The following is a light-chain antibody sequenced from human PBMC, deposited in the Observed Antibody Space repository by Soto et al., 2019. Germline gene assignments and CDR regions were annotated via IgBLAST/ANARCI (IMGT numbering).Light chain of an antibody. J-gene: IGKJ2*01. Sequence: EIVLTQSPATLSFSPGERAALSCRASQSVTRYLAWYQQKPGQAPRLLIYDASNRATGIPVRFSGSGSGTDFTLTISRLEPDDVAVYYCQQYDTSPPMYTFGQGTKV. CDR3: QQYDTSPPMYT. V-gene: IGKV3-11*01. CDR1: QSVTRY. CDR2: DAS.